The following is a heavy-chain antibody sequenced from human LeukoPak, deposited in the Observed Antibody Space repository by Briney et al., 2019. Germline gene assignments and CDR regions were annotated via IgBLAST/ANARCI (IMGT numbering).Heavy chain of an antibody. D-gene: IGHD6-19*01. Sequence: SVKDSCKASGGTFSSYAISWVRQAPGQGLEWMGGIIPIFGTANYAQKFQGRVTITTDESTSTAYMELSSLRAEDTAVYYCARDLTSIAVAATSRDYWGQGTLVTVSS. CDR1: GGTFSSYA. V-gene: IGHV1-69*05. CDR3: ARDLTSIAVAATSRDY. J-gene: IGHJ4*02. CDR2: IIPIFGTA.